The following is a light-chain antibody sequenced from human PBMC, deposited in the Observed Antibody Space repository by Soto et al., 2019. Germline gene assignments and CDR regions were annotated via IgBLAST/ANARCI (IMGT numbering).Light chain of an antibody. V-gene: IGLV1-40*01. CDR3: QSYDSSLTGSL. Sequence: QSVLTQPPSVSGALGQRVTISCTGTRSNIGAGYDVHWYQQLPGTAPKLLIYGSANRPSGVPDRISGSKAGTSASLVITGLQSEYEAEYYCQSYDSSLTGSLFGGGTKLTVL. CDR1: RSNIGAGYD. J-gene: IGLJ3*02. CDR2: GSA.